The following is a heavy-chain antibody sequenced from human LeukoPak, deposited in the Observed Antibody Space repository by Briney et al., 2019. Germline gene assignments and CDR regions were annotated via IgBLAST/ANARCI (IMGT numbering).Heavy chain of an antibody. CDR1: GGSFSGYY. D-gene: IGHD3-22*01. Sequence: SETLSLTCAVYGGSFSGYYWSWIRQPPGKGLEWIGEITHSGSTNYHPSLESRVTISVDTSRNQFSLKLSSVTAADTAVYYCARGQGYYDTSDYYYPFFDYWGQGTLVTVSS. V-gene: IGHV4-34*01. CDR3: ARGQGYYDTSDYYYPFFDY. J-gene: IGHJ4*02. CDR2: ITHSGST.